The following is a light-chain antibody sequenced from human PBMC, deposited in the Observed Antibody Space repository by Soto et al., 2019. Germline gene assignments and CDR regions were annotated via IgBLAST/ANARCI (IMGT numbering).Light chain of an antibody. CDR2: WAS. CDR1: QSGLYSPNNKNY. Sequence: DIVMTQSPDSLAVSLGERATINCKSSQSGLYSPNNKNYLAWYQQKPGQPPKRLIYWASTRESGVPDRFSGSGSGTDFTLTISSLQAEDVAVYYCQQYYSTPFTFGPGTKVDIK. CDR3: QQYYSTPFT. J-gene: IGKJ3*01. V-gene: IGKV4-1*01.